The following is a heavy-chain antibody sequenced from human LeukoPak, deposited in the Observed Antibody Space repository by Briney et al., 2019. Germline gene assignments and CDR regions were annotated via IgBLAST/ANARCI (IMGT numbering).Heavy chain of an antibody. CDR3: AKSRGPRGHDVFDY. CDR2: ISYDGSNK. D-gene: IGHD1-1*01. CDR1: GFTFSSYA. J-gene: IGHJ4*02. Sequence: PGGSLRLSCAASGFTFSSYAMHWVRQAPGKGLEWVAVISYDGSNKYYADSVKGRFTISRDNSKNTLYLQMNSLRAEDTAVYYCAKSRGPRGHDVFDYWGQGTLVTVSS. V-gene: IGHV3-30*04.